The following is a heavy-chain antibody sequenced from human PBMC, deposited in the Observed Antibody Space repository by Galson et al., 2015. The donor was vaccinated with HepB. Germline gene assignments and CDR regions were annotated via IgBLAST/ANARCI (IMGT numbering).Heavy chain of an antibody. Sequence: SVKVSCKASGSSFTGHYIQWVRQAPGQGLEWMGWITPNNGDTNYAQKFQGRVTMTRDTSISTAYMELSRLTFDDNAIYYCARDDGYNSGWEYWGQGTLVTVPP. V-gene: IGHV1-2*02. D-gene: IGHD6-19*01. J-gene: IGHJ4*02. CDR3: ARDDGYNSGWEY. CDR1: GSSFTGHY. CDR2: ITPNNGDT.